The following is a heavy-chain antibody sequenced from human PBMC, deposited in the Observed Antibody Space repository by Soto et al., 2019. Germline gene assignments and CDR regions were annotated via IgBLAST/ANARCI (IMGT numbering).Heavy chain of an antibody. Sequence: NPSETLSLTCTVSGGSISSGGYYWSWIRQHPGKGLEWIGYIYYSGSTYYNPSLKSRVTISVDTSKNQFSLKLSSVTAADTAVYYCARGTVSSINWFDPWGQGTLVTVSS. CDR2: IYYSGST. V-gene: IGHV4-31*03. D-gene: IGHD6-6*01. CDR1: GGSISSGGYY. CDR3: ARGTVSSINWFDP. J-gene: IGHJ5*02.